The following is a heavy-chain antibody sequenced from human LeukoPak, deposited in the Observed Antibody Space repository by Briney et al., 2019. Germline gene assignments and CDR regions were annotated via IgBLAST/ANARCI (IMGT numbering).Heavy chain of an antibody. CDR1: GFTFSSYW. CDR2: IKQDGSEK. CDR3: ARDRFLWFGELLSNDAFDI. J-gene: IGHJ3*02. Sequence: GGSLRLSCAASGFTFSSYWMSWVRQAPGKGLEWVANIKQDGSEKYYVDSVKGRFTISRDNAKNSLYLQMNSLRAEDTAVYYCARDRFLWFGELLSNDAFDIWGRGTMVTVSS. V-gene: IGHV3-7*03. D-gene: IGHD3-10*01.